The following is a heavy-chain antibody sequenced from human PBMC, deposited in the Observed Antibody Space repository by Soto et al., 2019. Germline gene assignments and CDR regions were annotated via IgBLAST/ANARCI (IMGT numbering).Heavy chain of an antibody. Sequence: GGSLRLSCAASGFTFSSYAMSWVRQAPGKGLEWVSAISGSGGSTYYADSVKGRFTISRDNSKNTLYLQMNSLGAEDTAVYYCAKARTGTTLFDYWGQGTLVTVSS. V-gene: IGHV3-23*01. CDR1: GFTFSSYA. D-gene: IGHD1-1*01. J-gene: IGHJ4*02. CDR2: ISGSGGST. CDR3: AKARTGTTLFDY.